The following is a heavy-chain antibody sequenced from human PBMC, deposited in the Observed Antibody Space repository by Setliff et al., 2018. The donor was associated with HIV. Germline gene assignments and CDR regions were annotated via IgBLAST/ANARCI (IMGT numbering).Heavy chain of an antibody. D-gene: IGHD6-13*01. J-gene: IGHJ4*02. V-gene: IGHV4-61*09. CDR1: GGSFSSGNYY. Sequence: SETLSLTCTVSGGSFSSGNYYWSWIRQPAGKGLERIGHIYSIENTNYNPSLKSRVTISVDTSKNQFSLKLRSLTAADTAVYYCAREDKYGYSSSWYNYWGQGALVTVSS. CDR3: AREDKYGYSSSWYNY. CDR2: IYSIENT.